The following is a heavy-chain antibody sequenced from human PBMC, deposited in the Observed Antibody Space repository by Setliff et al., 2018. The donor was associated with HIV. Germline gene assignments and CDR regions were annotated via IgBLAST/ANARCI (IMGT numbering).Heavy chain of an antibody. CDR2: ISYDGGRK. CDR1: GFTFTKYG. CDR3: SAFEM. J-gene: IGHJ3*02. V-gene: IGHV3-33*08. Sequence: PGGSLRLSCVTSGFTFTKYGLHWVRQAPGKGLEWVAVISYDGGRKDYAESVNGRFTISRDDSKSTLYLQMNSLRVEDTAVYYFSAFEMWGQGTMVTVSS.